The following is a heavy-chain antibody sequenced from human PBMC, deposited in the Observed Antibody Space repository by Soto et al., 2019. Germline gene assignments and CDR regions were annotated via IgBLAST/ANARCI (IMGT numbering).Heavy chain of an antibody. CDR3: ARAGSSLGYAMDV. CDR2: ISANNGNT. V-gene: IGHV1-18*04. Sequence: ASVKVSCKASGYTFTNYGISWARQAPGQGLEWMGWISANNGNTHYAQKFQGRVTMTTETSTSTVYMELRSLRSDDTAVYYCARAGSSLGYAMDVWGRGTTVTVSS. J-gene: IGHJ6*02. D-gene: IGHD3-10*01. CDR1: GYTFTNYG.